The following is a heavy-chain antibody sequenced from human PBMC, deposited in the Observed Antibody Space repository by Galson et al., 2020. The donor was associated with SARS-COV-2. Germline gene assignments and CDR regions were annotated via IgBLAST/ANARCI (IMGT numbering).Heavy chain of an antibody. CDR1: GFSLTTSGVG. CDR2: IYWNDDK. V-gene: IGHV2-5*01. J-gene: IGHJ4*02. CDR3: AHSAPSSLTIFGVVIVKDYFDY. Sequence: ESGPTLVKPTQTLTLTCTFSGFSLTTSGVGVGWIRQPPGKALEWLALIYWNDDKRYSPSLKSRLTITKDTSKNQVVLTMTNMDPVDTATYFCAHSAPSSLTIFGVVIVKDYFDYWGQGTLVTASS. D-gene: IGHD3-3*01.